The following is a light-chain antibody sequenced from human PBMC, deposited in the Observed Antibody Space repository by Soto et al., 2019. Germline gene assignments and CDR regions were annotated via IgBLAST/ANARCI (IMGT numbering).Light chain of an antibody. Sequence: EMVLTHSPGTLSFAPVDRSTLSCMASQSVSNDYVAWVQPKPGQTPRLLIYGASNRAAGIPDRFGGSGSGTDFTLTIRRLEPEDFAVYYCQQYGSSPQINCGQGKRREIK. CDR3: QQYGSSPQIN. V-gene: IGKV3-20*01. CDR2: GAS. CDR1: QSVSNDY. J-gene: IGKJ5*01.